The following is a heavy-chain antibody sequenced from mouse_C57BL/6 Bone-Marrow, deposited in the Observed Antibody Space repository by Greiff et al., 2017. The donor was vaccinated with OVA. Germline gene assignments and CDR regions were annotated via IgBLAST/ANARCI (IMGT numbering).Heavy chain of an antibody. D-gene: IGHD2-3*01. Sequence: VKLQESGAELVKPGASVKMSCKASGYTFTSYWITWVKQRPGQGLEWIGDIYPGSGSTNYNEKFKSKATLTVDTSSSTAYMQLSSLTSEDSAVYYCARRDGYYVWYFDVWGTGTTVTVSS. J-gene: IGHJ1*03. CDR3: ARRDGYYVWYFDV. CDR1: GYTFTSYW. V-gene: IGHV1-55*01. CDR2: IYPGSGST.